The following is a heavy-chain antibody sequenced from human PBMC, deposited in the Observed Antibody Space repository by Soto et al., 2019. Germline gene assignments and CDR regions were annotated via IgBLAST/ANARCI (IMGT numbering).Heavy chain of an antibody. Sequence: QVQLVHSGAEVKKPGASVKVSCKASGYTFTSYDINWVRQATGQGLAWREWVNPNTGNTGYAQKSEGRVTMTRNSTISSAYMELSSLRSDETAVYYCAANPYGDNVDYWGQGTLVTLSS. CDR1: GYTFTSYD. CDR2: VNPNTGNT. D-gene: IGHD4-17*01. J-gene: IGHJ4*02. CDR3: AANPYGDNVDY. V-gene: IGHV1-8*01.